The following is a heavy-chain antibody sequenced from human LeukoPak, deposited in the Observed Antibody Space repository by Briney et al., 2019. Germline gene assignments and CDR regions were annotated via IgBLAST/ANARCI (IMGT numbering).Heavy chain of an antibody. CDR3: ARVGVQNWFDP. D-gene: IGHD2-8*01. J-gene: IGHJ5*02. CDR1: GYTFTSYC. Sequence: ASVKVSCKASGYTFTSYCMHWVRQAPGQGLEWMGIINPSGGSTSYAQKFQGRVTMTRDTSTSTVYMELSSLRSEDTAVYYCARVGVQNWFDPWGQGTLVTVSS. V-gene: IGHV1-46*01. CDR2: INPSGGST.